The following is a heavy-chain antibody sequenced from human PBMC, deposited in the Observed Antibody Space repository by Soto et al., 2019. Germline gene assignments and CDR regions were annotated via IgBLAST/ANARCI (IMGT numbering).Heavy chain of an antibody. D-gene: IGHD3-22*01. Sequence: ASVKVSCKASGYTFTSYYMHWVRQAPGQGLEWMGIINPSGGSTSYAQKFQGRVTMTRDTSTSTVYMELSSLRSEDTAVYYCARELDYYDSSGYYYIGYWGQGTLVTVSS. J-gene: IGHJ4*02. CDR2: INPSGGST. CDR3: ARELDYYDSSGYYYIGY. CDR1: GYTFTSYY. V-gene: IGHV1-46*01.